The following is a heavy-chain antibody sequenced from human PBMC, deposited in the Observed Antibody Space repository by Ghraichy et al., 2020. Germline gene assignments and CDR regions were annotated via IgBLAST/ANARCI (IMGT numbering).Heavy chain of an antibody. CDR2: IYYSGTT. V-gene: IGHV4-59*08. CDR1: GGSISSYY. D-gene: IGHD3-22*01. CDR3: ARHYYDSSGYLSFDY. Sequence: SQTLSLTCTVSGGSISSYYWSWIRQPPGKGLEWIGYIYYSGTTNYNPSLKSRVTISVDTSKNQFSLKLSSVTAADTAVYYCARHYYDSSGYLSFDYWGQGTLVTVSS. J-gene: IGHJ4*02.